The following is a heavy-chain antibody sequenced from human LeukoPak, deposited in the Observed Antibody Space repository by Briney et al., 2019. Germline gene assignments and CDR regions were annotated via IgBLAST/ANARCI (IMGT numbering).Heavy chain of an antibody. CDR2: IYYSGST. V-gene: IGHV4-31*03. J-gene: IGHJ4*02. CDR1: GGSISSGGYY. D-gene: IGHD3-10*01. CDR3: ARDSSLSRGAIDY. Sequence: SQPLSLTCTVSGGSISSGGYYWSWIRQHPAKGLEWIGYIYYSGSTYYNPSLKSRVTISVDTSNNQFSLKLSSVTAADTAVYYCARDSSLSRGAIDYWGQGTLVTVSS.